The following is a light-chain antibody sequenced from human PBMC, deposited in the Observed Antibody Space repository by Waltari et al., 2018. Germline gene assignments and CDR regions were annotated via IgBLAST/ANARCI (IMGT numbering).Light chain of an antibody. CDR2: AAS. J-gene: IGKJ1*01. V-gene: IGKV1-39*01. CDR3: QESYSNPWT. Sequence: DIQVTQSPSSLSASVGDRVTITCRTSQNINIYLNWYQHKVGKAPKLLIYAASNLQSGIPSKVSGTGSGTDFTLTISSLQPEDVATYYCQESYSNPWTFGQGTKVEIK. CDR1: QNINIY.